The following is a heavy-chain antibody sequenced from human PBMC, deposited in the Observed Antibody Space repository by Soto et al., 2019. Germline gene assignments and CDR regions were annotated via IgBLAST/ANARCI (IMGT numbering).Heavy chain of an antibody. V-gene: IGHV1-69*01. CDR2: IIPIFGTA. Sequence: QVQLVQSGAEVRKPGSWVRVSCKASGGSFNRHTISWVRQAPGQGLEWMGGIIPIFGTANNAQKVQGRVTMIADESTSTVYMELSSRRSDDTAIDYCARGWGYDSTDYYYAYWGQGTLVIVSS. J-gene: IGHJ4*02. CDR3: ARGWGYDSTDYYYAY. CDR1: GGSFNRHT. D-gene: IGHD3-22*01.